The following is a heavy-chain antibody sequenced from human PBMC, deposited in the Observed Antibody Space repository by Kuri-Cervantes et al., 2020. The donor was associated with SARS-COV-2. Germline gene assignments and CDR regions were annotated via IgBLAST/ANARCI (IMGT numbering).Heavy chain of an antibody. J-gene: IGHJ4*02. D-gene: IGHD1-1*01. Sequence: GESLKISCAASGFTFSSYWMHWVRQAPGKGLEWVSVINFNGRDTFYADSVKGRFTISRDNSKDTLYLQMNSLRAEDTAVYYCANWNDEDYWGQGTLVTVSS. CDR2: INFNGRDT. CDR3: ANWNDEDY. V-gene: IGHV3-23*05. CDR1: GFTFSSYW.